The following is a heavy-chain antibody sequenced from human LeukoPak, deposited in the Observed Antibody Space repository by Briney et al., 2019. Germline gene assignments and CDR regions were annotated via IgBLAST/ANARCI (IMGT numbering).Heavy chain of an antibody. D-gene: IGHD1-26*01. CDR3: ARDSIATATLYSGSPFDY. CDR2: IIPILGIA. J-gene: IGHJ4*02. Sequence: ASVKVSCKASGGTFSSYAISWVRQAPGQGLEWMGRIIPILGIANYAQKFQGRVTITADKSTSTAYMELSSLRSEDTAVYYCARDSIATATLYSGSPFDYWGQGTLVTVSS. CDR1: GGTFSSYA. V-gene: IGHV1-69*04.